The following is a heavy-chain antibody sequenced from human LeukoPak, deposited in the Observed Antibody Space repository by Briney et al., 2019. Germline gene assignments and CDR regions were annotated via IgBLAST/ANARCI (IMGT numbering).Heavy chain of an antibody. J-gene: IGHJ4*02. D-gene: IGHD6-19*01. Sequence: GASVKVSCKASGGTFSSYAISWVRQAPGQGLEWMAGIIPIFSTANYAQKFQGRVTITADESTSTAYMELSSLRSEDTAVYYCALNTVAGTDWYGYYFDYWGQGTLVTVSS. CDR1: GGTFSSYA. CDR2: IIPIFSTA. CDR3: ALNTVAGTDWYGYYFDY. V-gene: IGHV1-69*13.